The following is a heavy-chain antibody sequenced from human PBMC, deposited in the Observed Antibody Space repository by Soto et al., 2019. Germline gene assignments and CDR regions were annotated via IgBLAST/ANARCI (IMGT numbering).Heavy chain of an antibody. V-gene: IGHV4-59*01. D-gene: IGHD2-15*01. CDR1: GGSISSYY. J-gene: IGHJ3*02. CDR3: SRWGYCNGGSCYNQNAFDI. Sequence: SETLSLTCTVSGGSISSYYWCWIRQPPEKGLDRVGYIYYSGSTNYNPSLKSRVIITVDTSKNHFSLKLSSVTAADTAVYYCSRWGYCNGGSCYNQNAFDIWGQGTMVTVSS. CDR2: IYYSGST.